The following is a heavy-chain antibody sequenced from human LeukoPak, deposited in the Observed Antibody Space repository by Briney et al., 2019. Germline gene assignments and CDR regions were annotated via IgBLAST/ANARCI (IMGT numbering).Heavy chain of an antibody. CDR1: GFTVSSNY. Sequence: SGGSLRLSCAASGFTVSSNYMNWVRQAPGKGLEWVSVIYSGGITDYADSVKGRFTISRDNSKNTVYLQMNRLRAEDTAVYYCARDTYDILTGYYKWAFDIWGQGTMVTVSS. D-gene: IGHD3-9*01. CDR2: IYSGGIT. J-gene: IGHJ3*02. V-gene: IGHV3-53*01. CDR3: ARDTYDILTGYYKWAFDI.